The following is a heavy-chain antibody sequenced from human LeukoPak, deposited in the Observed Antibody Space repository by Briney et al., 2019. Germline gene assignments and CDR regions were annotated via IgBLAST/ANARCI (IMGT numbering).Heavy chain of an antibody. D-gene: IGHD5-18*01. CDR2: IYTSGST. CDR1: GGSISSYY. Sequence: MPSETLSLTCTLSGGSISSYYWSWIRQPPGKGLEWIGYIYTSGSTNYDPCLKSRVTISVDTSKNQFSLKLSSVTAADTAVYYCARHSGGQVWPDYWGQGTVVTVSS. CDR3: ARHSGGQVWPDY. V-gene: IGHV4-4*09. J-gene: IGHJ4*02.